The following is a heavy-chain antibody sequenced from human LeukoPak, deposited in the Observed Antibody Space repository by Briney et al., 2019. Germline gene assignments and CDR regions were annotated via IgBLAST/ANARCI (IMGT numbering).Heavy chain of an antibody. D-gene: IGHD5-18*01. V-gene: IGHV4-61*02. CDR1: GGSISSGSYY. J-gene: IGHJ4*02. CDR3: ARDQRGYSYGGVDY. Sequence: PSETLSLTCAVSGGSISSGSYYWSWIRQPAGKGLEWIGRIYTSGSTYYNPSLKSRVTISVDTSKNQFSLKLSSVTAADTAVYYCARDQRGYSYGGVDYWGQGTLVTVSS. CDR2: IYTSGST.